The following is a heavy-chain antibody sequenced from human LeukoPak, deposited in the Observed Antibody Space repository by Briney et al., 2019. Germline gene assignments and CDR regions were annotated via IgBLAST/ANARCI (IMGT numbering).Heavy chain of an antibody. J-gene: IGHJ5*02. Sequence: GGSLRLSCAASGFTFDDYAMHWVRQAPGKGLEWVSLISGDGGSKYYAESVKGRFTISRYNSKNSLYLQMNSLRTEDTALYYCAKDPTYDFWSGYLRGKNWFDPWGQGTLVTVSS. CDR3: AKDPTYDFWSGYLRGKNWFDP. CDR2: ISGDGGSK. D-gene: IGHD3-3*01. V-gene: IGHV3-43*02. CDR1: GFTFDDYA.